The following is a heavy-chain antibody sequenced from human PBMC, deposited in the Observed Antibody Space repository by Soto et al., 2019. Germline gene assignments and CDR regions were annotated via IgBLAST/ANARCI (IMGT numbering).Heavy chain of an antibody. V-gene: IGHV4-31*03. D-gene: IGHD6-6*01. Sequence: PXETLSLNCTVSGGSISRGGFSWTWLRQHPGKGLEWIGYIYYSGSTYFNPSLKSRLNISIDTSRNQFSLKLSSVTAADTAIYYCAREEATRIERRFDSSGQGTLVTVSS. CDR1: GGSISRGGFS. CDR2: IYYSGST. J-gene: IGHJ5*01. CDR3: AREEATRIERRFDS.